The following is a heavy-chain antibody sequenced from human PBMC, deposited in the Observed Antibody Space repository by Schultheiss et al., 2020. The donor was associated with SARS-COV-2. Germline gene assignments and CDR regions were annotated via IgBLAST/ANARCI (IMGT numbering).Heavy chain of an antibody. CDR3: ARRGEGYCSSTSCYTEYYFDY. V-gene: IGHV4-4*07. J-gene: IGHJ4*02. CDR2: INPRGST. Sequence: SQTLSLTCTVSGGSISSSYWSWIRQPAGKGLEWIGRINPRGSTNYSPSLKSRVTISVDTSKNQFSLKLSSVTAADTAVYYCARRGEGYCSSTSCYTEYYFDYWGQGTLVTVSS. CDR1: GGSISSSY. D-gene: IGHD2-2*02.